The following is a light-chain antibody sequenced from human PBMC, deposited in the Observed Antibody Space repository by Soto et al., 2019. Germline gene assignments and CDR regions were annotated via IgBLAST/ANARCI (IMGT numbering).Light chain of an antibody. J-gene: IGLJ2*01. Sequence: QLVLTQPPSVSGAPGQRVTISCTGSSSNIGASNDVHWYQQLPGTAPKLLIYTNTNRPAGVPDRFSGSTSGSSASLAITGLRPEDEAFYFCQSYDSGLSGSIFGGGTQLTVL. CDR2: TNT. V-gene: IGLV1-40*01. CDR3: QSYDSGLSGSI. CDR1: SSNIGASND.